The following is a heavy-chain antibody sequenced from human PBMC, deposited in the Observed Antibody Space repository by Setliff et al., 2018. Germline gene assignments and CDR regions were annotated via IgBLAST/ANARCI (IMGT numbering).Heavy chain of an antibody. CDR1: GFTFSSYA. Sequence: GGSLRLSCAASGFTFSSYAMSWVRQAPGKGLEWVSAISGSGGSTYYADSVKGRFTISRDNSKNTLYLQMNSLRAEDTAVYYCAKSMEYYCGSGSEHYYYGMDVWGQGTTVTVSS. CDR3: AKSMEYYCGSGSEHYYYGMDV. J-gene: IGHJ6*02. D-gene: IGHD3-10*01. V-gene: IGHV3-23*01. CDR2: ISGSGGST.